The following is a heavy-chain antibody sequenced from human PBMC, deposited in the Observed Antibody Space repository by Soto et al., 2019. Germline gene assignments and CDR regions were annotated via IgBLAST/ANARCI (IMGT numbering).Heavy chain of an antibody. CDR3: AKSYNGYCSTANCCRDKWFDP. J-gene: IGHJ5*02. CDR2: IIPIFGPA. Sequence: QVQLVQSGAEVKKPGSSVKVSCKASGGTFSSHAFTWLRQAPGQGLDWMGGIIPIFGPANYAQNFQGRVTIAAGRSTRTIYLELSSLRSEDTAVYYCAKSYNGYCSTANCCRDKWFDPWGQGTLVTVSS. D-gene: IGHD2-2*03. CDR1: GGTFSSHA. V-gene: IGHV1-69*06.